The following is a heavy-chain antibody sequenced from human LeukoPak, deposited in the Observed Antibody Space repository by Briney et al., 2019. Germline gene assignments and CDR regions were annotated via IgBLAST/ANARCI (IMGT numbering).Heavy chain of an antibody. D-gene: IGHD2-2*01. Sequence: GGSLRLSCAASGSFSSYVMTWVRQAPGRGLEWVSTLSASGGSTYYADSVEGRFTISRDNSKNTLYLQMSSLRAEDTAVYFCAKDLILVLPASYDYWGQGTLVTVSS. J-gene: IGHJ4*02. CDR3: AKDLILVLPASYDY. CDR1: GSFSSYV. V-gene: IGHV3-23*01. CDR2: LSASGGST.